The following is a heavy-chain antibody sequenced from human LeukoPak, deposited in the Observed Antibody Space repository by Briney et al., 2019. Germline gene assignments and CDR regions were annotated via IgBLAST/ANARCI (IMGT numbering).Heavy chain of an antibody. CDR1: GFTFSSYG. J-gene: IGHJ5*02. Sequence: GALRLSCAASGFTFSSYGMHWVRQAPGKGLEWVAVIWYDGSNKYYADSVKGRFTISRDNSKNTLYLQMNSLRAEDTAVYYCAKDGLGSSLNWFDPWGQGTLVTVSS. V-gene: IGHV3-33*06. CDR3: AKDGLGSSLNWFDP. D-gene: IGHD1-26*01. CDR2: IWYDGSNK.